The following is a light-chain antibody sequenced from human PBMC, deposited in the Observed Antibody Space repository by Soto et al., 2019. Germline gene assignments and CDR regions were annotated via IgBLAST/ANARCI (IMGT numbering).Light chain of an antibody. CDR3: QQYGTPRIT. J-gene: IGKJ5*01. CDR1: QSVSNSY. V-gene: IGKV3-20*01. Sequence: EIVYTHYPGTLTMSPSERATLSSTVSQSVSNSYLAWYEQKPGLAPRLLMYGASNRATGIPDRFSGSGSETDFTLTISRLEPEDFAVYYCQQYGTPRITFGQGTRLEI. CDR2: GAS.